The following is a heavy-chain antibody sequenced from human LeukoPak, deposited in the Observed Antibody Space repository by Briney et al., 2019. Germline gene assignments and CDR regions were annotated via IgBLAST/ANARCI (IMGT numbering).Heavy chain of an antibody. CDR2: IYHSGST. V-gene: IGHV4-38-2*01. CDR1: GYSISSGYY. Sequence: PSETLSLTCAVAGYSISSGYYWGWIRQPPGKGLEWIGSIYHSGSTYYNPSLKSRVTISVDTSKNQFSLKLSSVTAADTAVYYCARLRAIAAAGTFHYWAQGTLVTVSS. D-gene: IGHD6-13*01. J-gene: IGHJ4*02. CDR3: ARLRAIAAAGTFHY.